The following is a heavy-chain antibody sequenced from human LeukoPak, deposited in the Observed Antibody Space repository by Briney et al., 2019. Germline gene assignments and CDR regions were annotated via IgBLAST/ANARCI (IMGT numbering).Heavy chain of an antibody. V-gene: IGHV4-39*01. CDR1: GGSISSSSYY. D-gene: IGHD3-22*01. Sequence: SETLSLTCTVSGGSISSSSYYWGWIRQPPGKGLEWIGSIYYSGGTYYNPSLKSRVTISVDTSKNQFSLKLSSVTAADTAVYYCARSLGDYYDSSGYYYYWFDPWGQGTLVTVSS. CDR3: ARSLGDYYDSSGYYYYWFDP. J-gene: IGHJ5*02. CDR2: IYYSGGT.